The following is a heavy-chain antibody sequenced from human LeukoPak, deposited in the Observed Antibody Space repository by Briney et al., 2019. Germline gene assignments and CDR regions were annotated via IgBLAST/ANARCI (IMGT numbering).Heavy chain of an antibody. CDR2: ISAYNGNT. CDR1: GYTFTSYG. D-gene: IGHD3-10*01. Sequence: ASVKVPCKASGYTFTSYGISWVRQAPGQGLEWMGWISAYNGNTNYAQKLQGRVTMTTDTSTSTAYMELRSLRSDDTAVYYCAREGYYGSGSYYPDWFDPWGQGTLVTVSS. J-gene: IGHJ5*02. CDR3: AREGYYGSGSYYPDWFDP. V-gene: IGHV1-18*04.